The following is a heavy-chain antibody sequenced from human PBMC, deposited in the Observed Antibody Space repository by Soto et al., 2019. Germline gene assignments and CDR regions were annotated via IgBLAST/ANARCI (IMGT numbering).Heavy chain of an antibody. CDR2: ISSSSSYI. J-gene: IGHJ3*02. V-gene: IGHV3-21*01. CDR3: AGELCRSDWTADAFDI. Sequence: EVQLVESGGGLVKPGGSLRLSCAASGFTFSSYSMNWVRQAPGKGLEWVSSISSSSSYIYYADSVKGRVTMSRDNAKNYMYLQMNSLRDEDTAVYYCAGELCRSDWTADAFDIWGQGKMVTVSS. CDR1: GFTFSSYS. D-gene: IGHD6-19*01.